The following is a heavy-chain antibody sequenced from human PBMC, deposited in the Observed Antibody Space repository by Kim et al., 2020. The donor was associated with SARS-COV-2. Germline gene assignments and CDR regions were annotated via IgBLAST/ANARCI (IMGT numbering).Heavy chain of an antibody. Sequence: GGSLRLSCAASGFAFSSYGMTWVRQAPGKGLEWVSSFSSDDITYYADSVKGRFTTFRDNSNNMLYLQMNNMIADDNAVYYCGDYHGPGSNFHYWWQG. CDR3: GDYHGPGSNFHY. CDR2: FSSDDIT. V-gene: IGHV3-23*01. J-gene: IGHJ1*01. CDR1: GFAFSSYG. D-gene: IGHD3-10*01.